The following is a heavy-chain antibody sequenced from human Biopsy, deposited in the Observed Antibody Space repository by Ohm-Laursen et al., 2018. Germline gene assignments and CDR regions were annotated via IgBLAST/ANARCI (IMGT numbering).Heavy chain of an antibody. J-gene: IGHJ4*02. CDR2: LFTSGTT. CDR3: VRGGSGSFPFDY. CDR1: GGSINSYY. Sequence: GTLSLTCTVSGGSINSYYWSWMRQSAGKGLEWIGRLFTSGTTNYSTSLNNRVTMSVYMSTNQFSLRLTSGSVADTAEYYCVRGGSGSFPFDYWGPGTLVTVSS. V-gene: IGHV4-4*07. D-gene: IGHD3-10*01.